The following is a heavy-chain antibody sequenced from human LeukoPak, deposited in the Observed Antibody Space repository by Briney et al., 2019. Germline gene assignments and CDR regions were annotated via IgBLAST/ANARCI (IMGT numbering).Heavy chain of an antibody. CDR2: IIPILGIA. D-gene: IGHD3-22*01. J-gene: IGHJ4*02. Sequence: SVKVSCKASGGTFSSYAISWVRQAPGQRLEWMGRIIPILGIANYAQKFQGRVTITADKSTSTAYMELSSLRSEDTAVYYCAGIDYYDSSGPYYFDYWGQGTLVTVSS. V-gene: IGHV1-69*04. CDR3: AGIDYYDSSGPYYFDY. CDR1: GGTFSSYA.